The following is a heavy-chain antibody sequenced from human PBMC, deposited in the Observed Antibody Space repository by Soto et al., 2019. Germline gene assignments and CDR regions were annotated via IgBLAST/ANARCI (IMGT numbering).Heavy chain of an antibody. V-gene: IGHV1-69*06. CDR3: AREGLRDGYNQYYFDY. D-gene: IGHD5-12*01. J-gene: IGHJ4*02. CDR1: GGTFSSYA. CDR2: IIPIFGTA. Sequence: QVQLVQSGAEVKKPGSSVKVSCKASGGTFSSYAISWVRQAPGQGLEWMGGIIPIFGTANYAQKFQGRVTITADKSTSTAYMELSSLRSEDTAVYYCAREGLRDGYNQYYFDYWGQGTLVTVSS.